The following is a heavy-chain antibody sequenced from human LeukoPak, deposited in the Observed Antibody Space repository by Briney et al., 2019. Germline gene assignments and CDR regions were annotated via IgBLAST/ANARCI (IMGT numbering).Heavy chain of an antibody. CDR3: ARDGPITMIVVVTAFDY. CDR2: IYHRGST. D-gene: IGHD3-22*01. CDR1: GYSISSGYY. J-gene: IGHJ4*02. V-gene: IGHV4-38-2*02. Sequence: SETLSLTCTVSGYSISSGYYWGWIRQPPGKGLEWIGSIYHRGSTYYNPSLKRRVTISVDTSKNQFSLKLSSVTAEATAVYYCARDGPITMIVVVTAFDYWGQGTLVTVSS.